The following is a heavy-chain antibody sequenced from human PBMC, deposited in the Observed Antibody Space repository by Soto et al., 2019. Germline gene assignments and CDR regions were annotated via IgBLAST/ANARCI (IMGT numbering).Heavy chain of an antibody. CDR2: ISSSSSYI. Sequence: PGGSLRLSCAASGFTFSSYSMNWVRQAPGKGLEWVSSISSSSSYIYYADSVKGRFTISRDNAKNSLYLQMNSLRDEDTAVYYCARGAGLNIVVVVAATPDYWGQGTLVTVSS. CDR3: ARGAGLNIVVVVAATPDY. CDR1: GFTFSSYS. J-gene: IGHJ4*02. D-gene: IGHD2-15*01. V-gene: IGHV3-21*01.